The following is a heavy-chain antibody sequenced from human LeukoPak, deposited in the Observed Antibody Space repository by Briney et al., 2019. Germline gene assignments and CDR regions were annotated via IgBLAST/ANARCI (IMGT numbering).Heavy chain of an antibody. CDR1: GLTFSNHA. J-gene: IGHJ4*02. D-gene: IGHD5-24*01. Sequence: PGGSLRLSCAASGLTFSNHAMTWVRQAPGKGLEYVSSINRSGGSTYYADSVKGRFTISRDNSKNTLYLQMNSLRAEDTAVYYCAKDIPGDGYNNDFDYWGQGTLVTVSS. CDR3: AKDIPGDGYNNDFDY. V-gene: IGHV3-23*01. CDR2: INRSGGST.